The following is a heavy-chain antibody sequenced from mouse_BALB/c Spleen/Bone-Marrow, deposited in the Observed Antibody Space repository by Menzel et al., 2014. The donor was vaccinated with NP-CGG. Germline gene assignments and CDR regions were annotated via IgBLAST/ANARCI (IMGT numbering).Heavy chain of an antibody. CDR1: GFNIKDTH. CDR3: ARSYGSSPFDY. CDR2: IDPANGNT. V-gene: IGHV14-3*02. J-gene: IGHJ2*01. D-gene: IGHD1-1*01. Sequence: EVKVEESGAELVKPGASVKLSCTASGFNIKDTHMHWVKQRPEQGLEWIGRIDPANGNTKYDPKFQGKATITADTSSNTAYLQLSSLTSEDTAVYYCARSYGSSPFDYWGQGTTLTVSS.